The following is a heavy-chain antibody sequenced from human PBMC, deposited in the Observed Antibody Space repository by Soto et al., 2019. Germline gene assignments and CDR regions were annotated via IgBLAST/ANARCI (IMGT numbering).Heavy chain of an antibody. CDR3: AKGFGPDAFDI. J-gene: IGHJ3*02. CDR2: ISWNSGSI. V-gene: IGHV3-9*01. D-gene: IGHD3-10*01. Sequence: GGSLRLSCAASGFTFDDYAMHWVRQAPGKGLEWVSGISWNSGSIGYADSVKGRFTISRDNAKNSLYLQMNSLRAEDTALYYCAKGFGPDAFDIWGQGTMVTVSS. CDR1: GFTFDDYA.